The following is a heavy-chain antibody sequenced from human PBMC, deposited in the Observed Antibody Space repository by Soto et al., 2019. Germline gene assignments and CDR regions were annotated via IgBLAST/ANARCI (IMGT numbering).Heavy chain of an antibody. CDR1: GFTFSSYD. D-gene: IGHD3-22*01. J-gene: IGHJ4*02. Sequence: GGSLRLSCSASGFTFSSYDMHWVRQGPGKGLEWVSAVGTAGDTNYAGSVKGRFTISRENAKNSLYLQMNSLRAGDTAIYFCARAIGPTLFDYWGQGTLVTVSS. CDR2: VGTAGDT. CDR3: ARAIGPTLFDY. V-gene: IGHV3-13*04.